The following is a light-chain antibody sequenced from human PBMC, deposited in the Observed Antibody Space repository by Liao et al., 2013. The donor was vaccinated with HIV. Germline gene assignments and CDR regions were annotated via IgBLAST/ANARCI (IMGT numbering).Light chain of an antibody. CDR1: YIGNKG. J-gene: IGLJ2*01. V-gene: IGLV3-21*01. Sequence: SYVLTQPPSVSVAPEKTATITCGGNYIGNKGVYWYQQKPGQAPVMVISYDSDRPSGIPERFSGSNSGNTATLTISRVEAGDEADYYCQVWDSSSYHPVFGGGTKLTVL. CDR2: YDS. CDR3: QVWDSSSYHPV.